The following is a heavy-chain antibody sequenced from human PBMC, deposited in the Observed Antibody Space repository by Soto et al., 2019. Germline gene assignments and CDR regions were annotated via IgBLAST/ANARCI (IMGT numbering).Heavy chain of an antibody. V-gene: IGHV1-46*03. J-gene: IGHJ3*02. Sequence: QVQLVQSGAEVKKPGASVKVSCKASGYTFTSYYMHWVRQAPGQGLEWMGIINPSGGSTSYAQKFQGRVTMTRDTSTSTVYMELSSLRSEDTAVYYCARDTIAVAGSDAFDIWGQGTMVTVSS. D-gene: IGHD6-19*01. CDR2: INPSGGST. CDR3: ARDTIAVAGSDAFDI. CDR1: GYTFTSYY.